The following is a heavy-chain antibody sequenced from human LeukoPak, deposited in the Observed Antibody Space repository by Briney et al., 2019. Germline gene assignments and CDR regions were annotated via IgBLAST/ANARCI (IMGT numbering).Heavy chain of an antibody. Sequence: PSETLSLTCTVSGGSISSYYWSWIRQPPGKGLEWIAYIYYSGSTNYNPSLKSRVTISVDTSKNQFSLKLSSVTAADAAVYYCERVLPLVAGAYYYSYMDVWGKGTTVTVSS. V-gene: IGHV4-59*01. J-gene: IGHJ6*03. CDR3: ERVLPLVAGAYYYSYMDV. CDR2: IYYSGST. D-gene: IGHD6-19*01. CDR1: GGSISSYY.